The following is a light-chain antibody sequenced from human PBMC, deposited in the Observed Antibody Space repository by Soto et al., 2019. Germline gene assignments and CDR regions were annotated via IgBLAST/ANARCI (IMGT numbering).Light chain of an antibody. Sequence: VMTQSPASLSVSPGERATLSCRASESVSSDLAWYHQKPGQAPRLLIYGASTRATGIPARFSGSGSGTEFTLTINSLQSEDFAVYYCQQYNNWPRTFGQGTKVDIK. J-gene: IGKJ1*01. CDR1: ESVSSD. V-gene: IGKV3-15*01. CDR3: QQYNNWPRT. CDR2: GAS.